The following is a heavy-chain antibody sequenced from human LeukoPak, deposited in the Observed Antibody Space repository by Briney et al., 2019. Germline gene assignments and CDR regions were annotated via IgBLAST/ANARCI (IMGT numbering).Heavy chain of an antibody. Sequence: PGGSLRLSCAASGFTFSSYSMNWVRQAPGKGLEWVSSISSSSSYIYYADSVKGRFTISRDNSKNTLYLQMNSLRAEDTAVYYCAKESTGAYGSAFDIWGQGTMVTVSS. CDR3: AKESTGAYGSAFDI. CDR2: ISSSSSYI. CDR1: GFTFSSYS. V-gene: IGHV3-21*01. D-gene: IGHD4-17*01. J-gene: IGHJ3*02.